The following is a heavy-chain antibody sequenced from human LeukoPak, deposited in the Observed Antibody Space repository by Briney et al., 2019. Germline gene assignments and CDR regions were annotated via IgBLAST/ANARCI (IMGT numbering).Heavy chain of an antibody. D-gene: IGHD6-6*01. Sequence: GGSLRLSCAASGFTFSACDMNWVRQAPGKGLEWVSYISRDSAFVYYADSVKGRLTISRDNAKNSLYLQMESLRGEGTAVYYCARDDASTARASGMDVWGIGTTVTVSS. CDR1: GFTFSACD. CDR3: ARDDASTARASGMDV. CDR2: ISRDSAFV. J-gene: IGHJ6*04. V-gene: IGHV3-21*01.